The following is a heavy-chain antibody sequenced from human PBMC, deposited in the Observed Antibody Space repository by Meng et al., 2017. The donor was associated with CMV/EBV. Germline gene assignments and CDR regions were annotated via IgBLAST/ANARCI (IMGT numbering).Heavy chain of an antibody. Sequence: ASESTFRKYWMHWVRQAPGEGLVWVSRINSDGDITTCADSVEGRFTISRDNAKNTLYLQMNSLRAEDTAVYYCVREDSYSSWDWFDPWGQGTLVTVS. J-gene: IGHJ5*02. CDR3: VREDSYSSWDWFDP. V-gene: IGHV3-74*01. CDR1: ESTFRKYW. CDR2: INSDGDIT. D-gene: IGHD3-16*02.